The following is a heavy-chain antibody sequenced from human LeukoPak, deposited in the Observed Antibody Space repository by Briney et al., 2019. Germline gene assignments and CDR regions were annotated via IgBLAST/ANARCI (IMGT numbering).Heavy chain of an antibody. J-gene: IGHJ4*02. V-gene: IGHV3-30*02. CDR3: AKDTALGGSGTDY. D-gene: IGHD3-10*01. CDR2: IRYDGSNK. Sequence: GGSLRLSCAASAFTFSSYGMHWVRQAPGKGLEWMAFIRYDGSNKYYANSVKGRFTISRDNSKNTLYLQMNSLRAEDTAVYYCAKDTALGGSGTDYWGQGTLVTVSS. CDR1: AFTFSSYG.